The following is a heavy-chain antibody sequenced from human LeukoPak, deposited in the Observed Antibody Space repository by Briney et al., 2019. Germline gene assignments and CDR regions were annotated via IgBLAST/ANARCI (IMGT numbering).Heavy chain of an antibody. Sequence: GGSLRLSCAASGFTFSSYGMHWVRQAPGKGLEWVAFIRYDGSNKYYADSVKGRFTISRDDPHNTLYLQMNSLRAEDTAVYFCARGGVDYYGSGTYYLMYYFDYWGQGALVTVSS. CDR3: ARGGVDYYGSGTYYLMYYFDY. V-gene: IGHV3-30*02. D-gene: IGHD3-10*01. CDR2: IRYDGSNK. J-gene: IGHJ4*02. CDR1: GFTFSSYG.